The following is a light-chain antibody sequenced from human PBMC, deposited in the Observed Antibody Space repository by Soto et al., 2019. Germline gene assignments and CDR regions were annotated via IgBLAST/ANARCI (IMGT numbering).Light chain of an antibody. CDR2: DVN. V-gene: IGLV2-14*03. CDR3: TSWTTSTTMI. CDR1: SSDIGAYNL. Sequence: QSALTQPASVSGSPGQSITISRTGTSSDIGAYNLVSRYQQHPGKAPKLMLYDVNIRPSGVSNRFSGSKSGNTASLTISGLQAEDEADYYCTSWTTSTTMIFGGGTKVTVL. J-gene: IGLJ2*01.